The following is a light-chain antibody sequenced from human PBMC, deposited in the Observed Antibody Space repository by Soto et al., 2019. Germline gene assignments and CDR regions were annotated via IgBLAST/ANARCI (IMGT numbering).Light chain of an antibody. J-gene: IGLJ3*02. CDR1: SSDVGAYNY. V-gene: IGLV2-11*01. CDR3: CSYAGTYSWV. CDR2: DVS. Sequence: QSALTQPRSVSGSPGQSVTISCTGSSSDVGAYNYVSWYQHHPGKAPKVMIFDVSERPSGVPDRFSGSKSGNTASLTISGLQAEDEGDYYCCSYAGTYSWVFGGGTNLTVL.